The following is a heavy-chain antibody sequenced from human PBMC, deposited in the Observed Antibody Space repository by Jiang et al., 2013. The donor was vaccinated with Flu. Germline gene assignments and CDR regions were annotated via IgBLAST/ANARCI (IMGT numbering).Heavy chain of an antibody. Sequence: GPGLVKPSETLSLTCTVSGVSMRSSSYYWGWIRQSPGKGLEWIGSIYYGGSTYYNPSLKSRVTISVDTSKSQFSLKLGSVTAADTAAYYCARHHGSMMPRVVDSWGQGVLVTVSS. D-gene: IGHD3-22*01. J-gene: IGHJ4*02. CDR3: ARHHGSMMPRVVDS. V-gene: IGHV4-39*01. CDR1: GVSMRSSSYY. CDR2: IYYGGST.